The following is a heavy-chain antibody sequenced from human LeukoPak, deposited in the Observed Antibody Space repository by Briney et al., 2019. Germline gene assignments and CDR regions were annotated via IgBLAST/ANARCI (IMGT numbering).Heavy chain of an antibody. CDR1: GYSISSGYY. CDR3: ARGARFGELLVWFDP. Sequence: PSETLSLTCTVSGYSISSGYYWGWIRQPPGKGLEWIGSIYYSGSTYYNPSLKSRVTISVDTSKNPFSLKLSSVTAADTAVYYCARGARFGELLVWFDPWGQGTLVTVSS. J-gene: IGHJ5*02. D-gene: IGHD3-10*01. V-gene: IGHV4-38-2*02. CDR2: IYYSGST.